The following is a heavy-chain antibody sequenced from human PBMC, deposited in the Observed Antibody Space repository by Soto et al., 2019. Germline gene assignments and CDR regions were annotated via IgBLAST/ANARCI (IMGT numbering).Heavy chain of an antibody. D-gene: IGHD3-9*01. CDR3: AHKGPEDWPLDY. J-gene: IGHJ4*02. CDR2: IYWDDSR. CDR1: EFSLSTSGVG. Sequence: QITLKESGPTLERPTQTLTLTCAISEFSLSTSGVGVGWIRQPPGKALEWLAVIYWDDSRHYSPSLRSRLTITKDTSKNQVVLTMTNMDPMDTGTYYCAHKGPEDWPLDYWGQGTLVTVSS. V-gene: IGHV2-5*02.